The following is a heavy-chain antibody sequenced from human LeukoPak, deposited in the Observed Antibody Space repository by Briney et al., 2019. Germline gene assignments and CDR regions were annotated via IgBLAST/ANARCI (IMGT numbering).Heavy chain of an antibody. CDR3: AREGIAAAGDYYYYGMDV. Sequence: SVKVSCKASGGTFSSYAISWVRQAPEQGLEWMGGIIPIFGTANYAQKFQGRVTITADESTSTAYMELSSLRSEDTAVYYCAREGIAAAGDYYYYGMDVWGQGTTVTVSS. D-gene: IGHD6-13*01. J-gene: IGHJ6*02. V-gene: IGHV1-69*01. CDR1: GGTFSSYA. CDR2: IIPIFGTA.